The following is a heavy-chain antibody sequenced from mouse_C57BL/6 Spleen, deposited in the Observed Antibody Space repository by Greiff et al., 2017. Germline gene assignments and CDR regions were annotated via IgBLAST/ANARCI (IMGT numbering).Heavy chain of an antibody. D-gene: IGHD1-1*01. Sequence: VQLKQSVAELVRPGASVKLSCTASGFNIKNTYMHWVKQRPEQGLEWIGRIDPANGNTKYAPKFQGKATITADTSSNTAYLQLSSLTSADTAIYSCARSGGDYYGSSPYWYFGVWGTGATVTVSS. V-gene: IGHV14-3*01. CDR3: ARSGGDYYGSSPYWYFGV. J-gene: IGHJ1*03. CDR2: IDPANGNT. CDR1: GFNIKNTY.